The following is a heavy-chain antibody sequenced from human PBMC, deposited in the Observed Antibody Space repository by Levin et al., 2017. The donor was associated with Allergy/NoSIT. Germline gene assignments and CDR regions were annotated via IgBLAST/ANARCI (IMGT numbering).Heavy chain of an antibody. CDR2: ISSSSSTI. J-gene: IGHJ4*02. Sequence: GGSLRLSCAASGFTFSSYSMNWVRQAPGKGLEWVSYISSSSSTIYYADSVKGRFTISRDNAKNSLYLQMNSLRDEDTAVYYCARDPAPRDWLVSFVDYWGQGTLVTVSS. CDR1: GFTFSSYS. D-gene: IGHD3-9*01. V-gene: IGHV3-48*02. CDR3: ARDPAPRDWLVSFVDY.